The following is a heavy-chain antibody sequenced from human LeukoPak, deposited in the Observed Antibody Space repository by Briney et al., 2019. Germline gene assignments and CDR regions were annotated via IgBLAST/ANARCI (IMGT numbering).Heavy chain of an antibody. J-gene: IGHJ4*02. CDR1: GFTLSSYS. D-gene: IGHD2-21*02. CDR3: ARDLRRHIVVVTASIGDSPPPETTDR. Sequence: GGSLRLSPAASGFTLSSYSMNWVRHAPGKGLGWVSSISSSSSDIYYADSLKGRFTISRDNAKNSLYLPMNSLRAEDTAVYYCARDLRRHIVVVTASIGDSPPPETTDRWGEGTLVTVSS. V-gene: IGHV3-21*01. CDR2: ISSSSSDI.